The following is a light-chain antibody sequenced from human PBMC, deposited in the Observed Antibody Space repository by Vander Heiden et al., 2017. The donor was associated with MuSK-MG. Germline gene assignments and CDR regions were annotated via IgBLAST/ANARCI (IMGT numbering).Light chain of an antibody. CDR1: QSISTY. Sequence: DIQMTQSPSSLSASVGDRVTITCRASQSISTYLNWYQQKPGKAPKFLIYAASTLQSGVPSRFSGSGSGTDFTLTISSLQPEDFATYYCQQSHSTPITFGHGTRLEI. V-gene: IGKV1-39*01. CDR3: QQSHSTPIT. J-gene: IGKJ5*01. CDR2: AAS.